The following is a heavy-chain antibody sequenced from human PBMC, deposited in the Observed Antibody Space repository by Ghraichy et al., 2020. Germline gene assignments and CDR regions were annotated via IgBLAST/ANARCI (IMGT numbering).Heavy chain of an antibody. D-gene: IGHD1-26*01. V-gene: IGHV4-34*01. J-gene: IGHJ4*02. CDR3: ATLGGGLSTATAWATVYYFDY. CDR1: GGSFSGFY. Sequence: GSLSLTCAVYGGSFSGFYWSWIRQSPGKGLEWIGQINHNGDTDYNPSLGGRVTISLDRSQNQFSVKMTSVTAADTAMYYCATLGGGLSTATAWATVYYFDYWGQGTLVTVSS. CDR2: INHNGDT.